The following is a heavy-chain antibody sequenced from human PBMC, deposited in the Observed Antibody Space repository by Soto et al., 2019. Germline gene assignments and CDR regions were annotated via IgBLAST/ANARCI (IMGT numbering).Heavy chain of an antibody. D-gene: IGHD6-6*01. CDR2: IKQDGSEK. V-gene: IGHV3-7*01. J-gene: IGHJ4*02. CDR1: GFTFSSYW. CDR3: ARAASSSSEDY. Sequence: GSLRLSCAASGFTFSSYWMSWVRQAPGKGLEWVANIKQDGSEKYYVDSVKGRFTISRDNAKNSLYLQMNSLRSEDTAVYYCARAASSSSEDYWGQGTLVTLSS.